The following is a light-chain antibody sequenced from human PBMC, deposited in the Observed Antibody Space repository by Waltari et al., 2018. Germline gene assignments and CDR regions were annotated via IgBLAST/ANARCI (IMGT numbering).Light chain of an antibody. V-gene: IGKV1-39*01. Sequence: DIQMTQSPSSLSASAGDRVTITCRASQTITTYLSWYQQKPGQPLRLLIFDASRRATGIPARFSGSGSGTDFSLTISSLQPDDFATYYCQQSDSSPRTFGQGTRVEIK. CDR1: QTITTY. CDR3: QQSDSSPRT. CDR2: DAS. J-gene: IGKJ1*01.